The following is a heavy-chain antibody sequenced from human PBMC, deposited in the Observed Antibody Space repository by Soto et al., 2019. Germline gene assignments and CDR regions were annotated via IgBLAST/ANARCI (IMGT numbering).Heavy chain of an antibody. J-gene: IGHJ2*01. Sequence: QITLKESGPTLVKPTQTLTLTCTFSGFSLSTSGVGVGWIRQPPGKALEWLALIYWDDDKRYSPSLKSRLTITKDTSKNQVVLTMTNMDPVDTATYYCAHRRWGGFYYDSGGGFDLRGRGTLVTVSS. CDR2: IYWDDDK. D-gene: IGHD3-22*01. V-gene: IGHV2-5*02. CDR3: AHRRWGGFYYDSGGGFDL. CDR1: GFSLSTSGVG.